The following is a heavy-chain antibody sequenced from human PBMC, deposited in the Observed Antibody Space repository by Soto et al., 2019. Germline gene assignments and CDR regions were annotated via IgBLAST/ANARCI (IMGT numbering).Heavy chain of an antibody. V-gene: IGHV3-53*01. Sequence: EVQLVESGGGLIQPGGSLRLSCAASGFTVSSNYMSWVRQAPGKGLEWVSVIYSGGSTYYADSVKGRFTISRDNSKNTLYLQMNSLRAEDTAVYYCAKSSPDGGYSSPIPFDYLGQGTLVTVSS. CDR1: GFTVSSNY. CDR3: AKSSPDGGYSSPIPFDY. CDR2: IYSGGST. D-gene: IGHD6-13*01. J-gene: IGHJ4*02.